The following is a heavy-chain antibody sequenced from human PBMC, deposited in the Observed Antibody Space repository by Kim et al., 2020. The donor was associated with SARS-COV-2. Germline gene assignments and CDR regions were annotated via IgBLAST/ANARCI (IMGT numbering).Heavy chain of an antibody. D-gene: IGHD4-17*01. CDR2: IKGDGSTT. CDR3: ARLDGGFDI. V-gene: IGHV3-74*01. J-gene: IGHJ5*02. Sequence: GGSLRLSCAASGFTFSSYWMNWVRQVPGKGLVWVSRIKGDGSTTDYADSVKGRFTISRDNAENTLYLQMSSLRAEDTAVDYCARLDGGFDIWGQGSLVTV. CDR1: GFTFSSYW.